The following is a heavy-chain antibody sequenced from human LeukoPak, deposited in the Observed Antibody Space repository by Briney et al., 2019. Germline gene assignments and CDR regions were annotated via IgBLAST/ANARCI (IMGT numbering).Heavy chain of an antibody. CDR1: GFTFSGSA. D-gene: IGHD1-26*01. CDR3: TRRIGGASTRAYYGMDV. CDR2: IRSKANSYAT. J-gene: IGHJ6*02. Sequence: GGSLRLSCAASGFTFSGSAMHWVRQASGKGLEWVGRIRSKANSYATAYAASVKGRFTISRDDSKNTAYLQMNSLKTEDTAVYYCTRRIGGASTRAYYGMDVWGQGTTATVSS. V-gene: IGHV3-73*01.